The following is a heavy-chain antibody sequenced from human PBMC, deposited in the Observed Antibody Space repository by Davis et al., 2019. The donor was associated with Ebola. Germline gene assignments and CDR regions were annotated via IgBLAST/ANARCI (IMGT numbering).Heavy chain of an antibody. J-gene: IGHJ6*02. CDR2: VHGGNGNT. V-gene: IGHV1-3*01. Sequence: ASVKVSCKASGFILTNYAIHWVRQAPGQRLEWMGWVHGGNGNTKYSQRFQGRVTITADKSTSTAYMELSSLRSEDTAVYYCARSAIPSPTWNYGMDVWGQGTTVTVSS. D-gene: IGHD2/OR15-2a*01. CDR1: GFILTNYA. CDR3: ARSAIPSPTWNYGMDV.